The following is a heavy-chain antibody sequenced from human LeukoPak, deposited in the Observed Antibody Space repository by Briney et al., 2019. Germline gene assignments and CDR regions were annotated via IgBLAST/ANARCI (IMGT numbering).Heavy chain of an antibody. Sequence: SETLSLTCTVSGGSISSDYWSWIRQPPGKGLEWIGYIYYSGSTNYNPSLKSRVTMSVDTSKNQFSLKLSSVTAADTAVYYCARGGGSYKNAFDMWGQGTMVTVFS. CDR2: IYYSGST. CDR1: GGSISSDY. CDR3: ARGGGSYKNAFDM. D-gene: IGHD1-26*01. V-gene: IGHV4-59*01. J-gene: IGHJ3*02.